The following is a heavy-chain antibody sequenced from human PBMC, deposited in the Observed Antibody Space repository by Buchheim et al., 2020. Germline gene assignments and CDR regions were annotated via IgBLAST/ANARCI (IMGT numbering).Heavy chain of an antibody. V-gene: IGHV3-30*15. CDR2: IGDGHDK. CDR3: AREGGSSGHCGYFDL. J-gene: IGHJ4*02. CDR1: GFTFNTYV. Sequence: QVQLVESGGGVVQPGESLRLSCAASGFTFNTYVMHWVRQAPGKGLEWVAGYIGDGHDKHYPESVKGRFIISRDNSKNTLYLEISGLRADDTAMYYCAREGGSSGHCGYFDLWGQGAL. D-gene: IGHD2-21*01.